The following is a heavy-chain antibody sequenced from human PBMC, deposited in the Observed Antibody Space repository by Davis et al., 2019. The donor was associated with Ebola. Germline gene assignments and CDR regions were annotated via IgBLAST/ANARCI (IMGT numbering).Heavy chain of an antibody. CDR1: GFTFSDYY. D-gene: IGHD6-6*01. Sequence: GESLKISCAASGFTFSDYYMSWIRQAPGKGLEWVSYISSSGSTIYYADSVKGRFTISRDNAKNSLYLQMNSLRAEDTAVYYCARVCSSSSCFDYWGQGTLVTVSS. J-gene: IGHJ4*02. CDR3: ARVCSSSSCFDY. CDR2: ISSSGSTI. V-gene: IGHV3-11*04.